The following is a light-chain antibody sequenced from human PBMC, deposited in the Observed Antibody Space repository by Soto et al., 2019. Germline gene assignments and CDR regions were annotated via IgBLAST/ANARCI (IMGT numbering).Light chain of an antibody. V-gene: IGLV2-23*02. Sequence: QPVLTQPASVSGSPGQSITISCTGTSSDVGSYNIVSWYQQHPGKAPKLMIYEVSKRSSGVSTRFSGSKSGNTASLTISGLQVEDEADYYCCSYASSSTFRRVFGGGTKVTVL. CDR1: SSDVGSYNI. CDR3: CSYASSSTFRRV. J-gene: IGLJ3*02. CDR2: EVS.